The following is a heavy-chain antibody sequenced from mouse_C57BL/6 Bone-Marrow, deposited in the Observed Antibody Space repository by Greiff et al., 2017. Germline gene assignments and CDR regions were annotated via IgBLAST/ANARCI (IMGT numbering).Heavy chain of an antibody. CDR1: EYEFPSHD. CDR3: ARRGSSGYEFAY. D-gene: IGHD3-2*02. Sequence: EVKLMESGGGLVQPGESLKLSCESNEYEFPSHDMSWVRKTPEKRLELVAAINSDGGSTYYPDTMERRFIISRDNTKKPLYLQMISLRSEDTALYYCARRGSSGYEFAYWGQGTLVTVSA. CDR2: INSDGGST. J-gene: IGHJ3*01. V-gene: IGHV5-2*03.